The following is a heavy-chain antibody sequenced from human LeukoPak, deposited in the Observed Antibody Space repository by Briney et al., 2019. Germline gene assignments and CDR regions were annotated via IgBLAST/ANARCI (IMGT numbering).Heavy chain of an antibody. CDR3: ARSREPGRDGDY. J-gene: IGHJ4*02. CDR2: ISNDAFST. D-gene: IGHD5-24*01. CDR1: GFTFSSYW. Sequence: GGSLRLSCAASGFTFSSYWMHWVRQAPGKGLVWVSRISNDAFSTAYADSVKGRFTLSRDNAKNTPYLQMNSLRVEDTAVYYCARSREPGRDGDYWGQGTLVTVSS. V-gene: IGHV3-74*01.